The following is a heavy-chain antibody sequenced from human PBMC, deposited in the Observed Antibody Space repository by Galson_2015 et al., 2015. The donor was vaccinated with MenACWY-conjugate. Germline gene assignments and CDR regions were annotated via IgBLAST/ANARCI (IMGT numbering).Heavy chain of an antibody. V-gene: IGHV3-33*01. CDR3: ARVGGLCNATTSYEPWGCMDV. J-gene: IGHJ6*02. CDR1: GFPFNTYG. Sequence: SLRLSCAASGFPFNTYGMHWLRQAPGKGLQWVAVIWYDGSNQYYADSVKGRFTISRDNFKSTLYLQMERLRGEDTAVYYCARVGGLCNATTSYEPWGCMDVWGQGTTVLVSS. D-gene: IGHD5-18*01. CDR2: IWYDGSNQ.